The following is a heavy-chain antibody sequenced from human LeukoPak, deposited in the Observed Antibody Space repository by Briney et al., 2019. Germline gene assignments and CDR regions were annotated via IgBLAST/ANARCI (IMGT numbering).Heavy chain of an antibody. CDR2: ISPYNANT. J-gene: IGHJ4*02. V-gene: IGHV1-18*01. D-gene: IGHD6-19*01. Sequence: ASVKVSCKASGYTFTSYYISWVRQAPGQGLEWMGWISPYNANTNYAQKLQGRITMTTDTSTSTAYMELRSLRSDDTVVYYCARGPHSGWIDYWGQGTLATVSS. CDR3: ARGPHSGWIDY. CDR1: GYTFTSYY.